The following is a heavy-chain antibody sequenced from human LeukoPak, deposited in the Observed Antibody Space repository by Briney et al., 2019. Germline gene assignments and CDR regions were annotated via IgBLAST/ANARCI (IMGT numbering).Heavy chain of an antibody. CDR3: ARDQWELLNGMDV. V-gene: IGHV1-18*01. CDR2: ISAYNGNT. Sequence: GASVKVSCKVSGYTLTELSMHWVRQAPGQGLEWMGWISAYNGNTNYAQKLQGRVTMTTDTSTSTAYMELRSLRSDDTAVYYCARDQWELLNGMDVWGQGTTVTVSS. J-gene: IGHJ6*02. D-gene: IGHD1-26*01. CDR1: GYTLTELS.